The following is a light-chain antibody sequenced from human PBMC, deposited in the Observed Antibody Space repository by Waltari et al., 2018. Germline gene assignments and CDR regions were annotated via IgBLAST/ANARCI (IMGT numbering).Light chain of an antibody. Sequence: QSALTQPASLSGSPGQSITISCTGTSSDVGSYDYVSWYQQHPGKAPKVMIYDVNNRPSGVSNRFSGSKSCNTASLTISGLQAEDEADYFYSSHRSDNVVVFGGGTKLTVL. V-gene: IGLV2-14*01. CDR1: SSDVGSYDY. CDR3: SSHRSDNVVV. J-gene: IGLJ2*01. CDR2: DVN.